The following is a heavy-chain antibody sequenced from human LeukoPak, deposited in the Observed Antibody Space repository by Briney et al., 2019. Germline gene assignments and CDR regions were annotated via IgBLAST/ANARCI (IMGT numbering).Heavy chain of an antibody. CDR3: ARVYSSGWYAGGRYFDY. CDR2: INAGNGNT. Sequence: ASVKVSCKASGYTFTSYGISWVRQAPGQGLEWMGWINAGNGNTKYSQKFQGRVTITRDTSASTAYMELSSLRSEDTAVYYCARVYSSGWYAGGRYFDYWGQGTLVTVSS. V-gene: IGHV1-3*01. CDR1: GYTFTSYG. J-gene: IGHJ4*02. D-gene: IGHD6-19*01.